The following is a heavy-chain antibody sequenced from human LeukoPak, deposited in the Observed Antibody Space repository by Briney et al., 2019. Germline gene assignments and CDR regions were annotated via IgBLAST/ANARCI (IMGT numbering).Heavy chain of an antibody. CDR3: ASGGSYYGAAFDF. D-gene: IGHD1-26*01. J-gene: IGHJ4*02. V-gene: IGHV3-20*04. CDR1: GFSFDDYG. CDR2: INWNGGST. Sequence: PGGSLRLSCAASGFSFDDYGMSWVRQAPGRGLEWVSGINWNGGSTGYADSVKGRFTISRDNAKNSLYLQMNSLRAEDTALYYCASGGSYYGAAFDFWGQGILVTVSS.